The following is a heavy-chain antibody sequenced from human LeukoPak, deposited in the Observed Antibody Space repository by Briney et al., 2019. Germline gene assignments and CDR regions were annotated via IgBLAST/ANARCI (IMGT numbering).Heavy chain of an antibody. CDR1: GYTFINYG. V-gene: IGHV1-18*01. Sequence: ASVKVSCKASGYTFINYGISWVRQAPGQGLEWMGWISAYNDDTKYAQNLQGRLAMTTDTSTTTAYMELRSLRSDDTAVYYCARANYNILTGYVAYASDIWGQGTMVAVSS. D-gene: IGHD3-9*01. J-gene: IGHJ3*02. CDR3: ARANYNILTGYVAYASDI. CDR2: ISAYNDDT.